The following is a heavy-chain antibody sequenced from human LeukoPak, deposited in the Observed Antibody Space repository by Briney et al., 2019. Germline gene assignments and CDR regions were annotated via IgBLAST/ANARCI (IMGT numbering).Heavy chain of an antibody. D-gene: IGHD2-2*01. J-gene: IGHJ4*02. CDR1: GFTFGDYA. Sequence: GGSLRLSCTASGFTFGDYAMSWVRQAPGKGLEWVGFIRSKAYSGTTEYAASVKGRFTISRDDSKSIAYLQMNSLKTEDTAVYYCSGSTSWHLFDYWGQGTLVTVSS. V-gene: IGHV3-49*04. CDR2: IRSKAYSGTT. CDR3: SGSTSWHLFDY.